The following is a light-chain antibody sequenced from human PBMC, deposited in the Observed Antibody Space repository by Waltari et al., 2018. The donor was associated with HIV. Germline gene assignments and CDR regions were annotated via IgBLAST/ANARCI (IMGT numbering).Light chain of an antibody. J-gene: IGLJ7*01. Sequence: QSVLTQPPSASGTPGQRVTISCSGSTSNIGSYTVSWYQHLPGTAPKLVIYSNNQRPSGVPDLFSGSKSGTSASLALSGLQSEDEADYYCAVWDDSLDGPVFGGVTQLTVL. CDR1: TSNIGSYT. CDR2: SNN. V-gene: IGLV1-44*01. CDR3: AVWDDSLDGPV.